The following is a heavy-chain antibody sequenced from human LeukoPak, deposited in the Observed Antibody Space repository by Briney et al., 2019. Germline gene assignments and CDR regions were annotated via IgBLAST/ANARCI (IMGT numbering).Heavy chain of an antibody. J-gene: IGHJ4*02. D-gene: IGHD2-15*01. CDR1: GGSISSGGYS. CDR2: IYHSGST. CDR3: ARKYCSGGDCYSNY. Sequence: PSETLSLTCAVSGGSISSGGYSWSWIRQPPGKGLEWIGYIYHSGSTYYNPSLKSRVTISVDTSKNQFSLKLRSVTAADTAMYYCARKYCSGGDCYSNYWGQGTLVTVSS. V-gene: IGHV4-30-2*01.